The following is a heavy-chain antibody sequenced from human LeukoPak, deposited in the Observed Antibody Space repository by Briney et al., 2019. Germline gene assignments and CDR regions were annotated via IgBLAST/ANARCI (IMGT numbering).Heavy chain of an antibody. V-gene: IGHV3-9*01. CDR2: ISWNSGSI. CDR1: GFIFDDYA. Sequence: GGSLRLSCVASGFIFDDYAIHWVRQASGKGLEWVSGISWNSGSIGYADSVKGRFTISRDNAKNSLYLQMNSLRTEDTALYYCARDKKEGATLFDYWGQGTLVTVSS. D-gene: IGHD1-26*01. CDR3: ARDKKEGATLFDY. J-gene: IGHJ4*02.